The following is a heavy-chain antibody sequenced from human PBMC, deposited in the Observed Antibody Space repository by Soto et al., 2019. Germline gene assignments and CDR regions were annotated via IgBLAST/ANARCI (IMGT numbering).Heavy chain of an antibody. J-gene: IGHJ4*02. CDR3: AKRPLTAAGFDY. V-gene: IGHV3-23*01. Sequence: EVQLLESGGGLVQPGGSLRLSCAASGFTFSNYAMTWVRQAPGKGLEGVSVITGSGGGTYFVESVKGRFTISRDNSKNTVYLQMNSLRAEDTAVYYCAKRPLTAAGFDYWGQGTLVTVSS. CDR1: GFTFSNYA. CDR2: ITGSGGGT. D-gene: IGHD6-13*01.